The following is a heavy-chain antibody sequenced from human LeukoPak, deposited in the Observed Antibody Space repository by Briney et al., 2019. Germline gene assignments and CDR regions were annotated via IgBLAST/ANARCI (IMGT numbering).Heavy chain of an antibody. V-gene: IGHV4-4*02. Sequence: SETLSLTCAVSGDSVSSGNWWSWVRQPPGKGLEWIGEIYHSGSTNYNPSLKSRVTISVDRSRNQFSLRLSSVTAADTAVYYCARDESRTSLDYWGQGTLVTVSS. CDR2: IYHSGST. CDR1: GDSVSSGNW. CDR3: ARDESRTSLDY. D-gene: IGHD3/OR15-3a*01. J-gene: IGHJ4*02.